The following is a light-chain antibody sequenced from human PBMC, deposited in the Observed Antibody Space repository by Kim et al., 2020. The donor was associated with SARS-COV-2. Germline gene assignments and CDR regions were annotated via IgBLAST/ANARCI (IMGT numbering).Light chain of an antibody. CDR2: DAS. CDR3: QQYDSYSLT. CDR1: QSISSW. V-gene: IGKV1-5*01. Sequence: GDRVTLTGRARQSISSWLAWYQQKPGKAPNLLIYDASTLESGVPARFNGSGSGTEFTLTITSLQPDDFATYYCQQYDSYSLTFGGGTKVDIK. J-gene: IGKJ4*01.